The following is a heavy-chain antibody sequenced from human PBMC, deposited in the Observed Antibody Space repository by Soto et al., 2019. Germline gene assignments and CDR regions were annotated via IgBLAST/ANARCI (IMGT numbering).Heavy chain of an antibody. J-gene: IGHJ6*03. D-gene: IGHD4-17*01. CDR2: IYYSGST. CDR3: ARDAYDYGDYVHPYYYYYMDV. CDR1: GGSISSYY. V-gene: IGHV4-59*01. Sequence: SETLSLTCTVSGGSISSYYWSWIRQPPGKGLEWIGYIYYSGSTNYNPSLKSRVTISVDTSKNQFSLKLSSVTAADTAVYYCARDAYDYGDYVHPYYYYYMDVWGKGTTVTVSS.